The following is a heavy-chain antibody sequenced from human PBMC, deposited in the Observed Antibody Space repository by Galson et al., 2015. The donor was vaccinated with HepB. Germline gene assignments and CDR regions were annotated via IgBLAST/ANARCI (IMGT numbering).Heavy chain of an antibody. CDR3: ARAAKSGWYSYYGMDV. V-gene: IGHV3-7*01. D-gene: IGHD6-19*01. CDR2: IKQDGSEK. CDR1: GFTFSSYW. Sequence: SLRLSCAASGFTFSSYWMSWVRQTPGKGLEWVANIKQDGSEKYYVDSVKGRFTISRDNAKNSLYLQMNSLRAEDTAVYYCARAAKSGWYSYYGMDVWGQGTTVTVSS. J-gene: IGHJ6*02.